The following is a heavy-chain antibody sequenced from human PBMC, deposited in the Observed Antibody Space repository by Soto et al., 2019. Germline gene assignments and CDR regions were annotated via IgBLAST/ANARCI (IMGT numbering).Heavy chain of an antibody. D-gene: IGHD2-21*02. CDR2: IYYSGST. J-gene: IGHJ4*02. V-gene: IGHV4-39*01. CDR1: GDSISSRSYY. Sequence: SETLSLTCTVTGDSISSRSYYWGWIRQPPGKGLEWIGSIYYSGSTYNNPSLRSRVSMSIDTSKDQFSLKLKSVTAADTALYFCARQRTSAVTRAYFDVWGPGSLVTVSS. CDR3: ARQRTSAVTRAYFDV.